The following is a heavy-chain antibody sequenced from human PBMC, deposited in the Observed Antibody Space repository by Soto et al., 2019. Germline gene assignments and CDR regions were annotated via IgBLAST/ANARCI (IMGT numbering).Heavy chain of an antibody. V-gene: IGHV3-23*01. CDR1: GFTFSSYS. D-gene: IGHD4-17*01. J-gene: IGHJ5*02. CDR3: ATNYGDYH. CDR2: ISGSGGST. Sequence: PGGSRRRSWADSGFTFSSYSMSWVRQAPGKGLEWVSAISGSGGSTYYADSVKGRFTISRDNSKNTLYLQMNSLRAEDTAVYYCATNYGDYHWGQGTLVTLS.